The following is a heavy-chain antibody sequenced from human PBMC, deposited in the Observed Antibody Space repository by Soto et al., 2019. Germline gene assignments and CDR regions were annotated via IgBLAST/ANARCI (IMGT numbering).Heavy chain of an antibody. V-gene: IGHV4-34*01. CDR1: GGSFSGYD. Sequence: SETLSLTCAVYGGSFSGYDWSWIRQPPGKGLEWIGEINHSGSTNYNPSLKSRVTISVDTSKNQFSLKLTSVNAADTAVYYCTRGGDAYKNGHWGPGTLVTVSS. CDR3: TRGGDAYKNGH. J-gene: IGHJ4*02. D-gene: IGHD1-1*01. CDR2: INHSGST.